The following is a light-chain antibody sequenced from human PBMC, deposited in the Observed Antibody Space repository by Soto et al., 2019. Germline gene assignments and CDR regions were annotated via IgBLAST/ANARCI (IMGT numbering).Light chain of an antibody. CDR3: QQRSNWPPWT. CDR1: QSVSSY. J-gene: IGKJ1*01. V-gene: IGKV3-11*01. CDR2: DAS. Sequence: EIVLTQSPATLSLSPGERTTLSCRARQSVSSYLAWYQQKPGQAPRLLIYDASNRATGIPTRFSGSGSGTDLTLTISSLEPEDFAVYYCQQRSNWPPWTFGQGTKVDIK.